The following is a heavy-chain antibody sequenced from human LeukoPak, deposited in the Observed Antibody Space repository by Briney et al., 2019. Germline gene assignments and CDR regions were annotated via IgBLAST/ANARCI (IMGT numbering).Heavy chain of an antibody. D-gene: IGHD1-26*01. V-gene: IGHV3-66*01. J-gene: IGHJ4*02. CDR3: ARGARGAYFDY. Sequence: GGSLSLSCAASGFTISSSYMSWVRQVPGKGLEWVSYIYGADTIYYADFVKDRFTISRDSNRNILYLQMNSLRADDTAVYYCARGARGAYFDYWGQGTLLSVPS. CDR1: GFTISSSY. CDR2: IYGADTI.